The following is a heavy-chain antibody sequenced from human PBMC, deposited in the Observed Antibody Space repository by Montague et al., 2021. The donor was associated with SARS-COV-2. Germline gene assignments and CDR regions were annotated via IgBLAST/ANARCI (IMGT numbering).Heavy chain of an antibody. CDR1: GGSFTNYY. J-gene: IGHJ4*02. D-gene: IGHD2-15*01. CDR3: ARGILSMNIAVVVLLGGIYYFDS. V-gene: IGHV4-34*01. CDR2: SNHRGST. Sequence: SDTLSLTCAVYGGSFTNYYWSWIRQPPGKGLEWIGESNHRGSTNXNPSLKSRVTISVDTSKNQFSLKLSSVTAADTTVYYCARGILSMNIAVVVLLGGIYYFDSWGQGTLVAVSS.